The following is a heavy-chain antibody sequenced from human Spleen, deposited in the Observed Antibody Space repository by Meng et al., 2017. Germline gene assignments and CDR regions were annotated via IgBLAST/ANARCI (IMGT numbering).Heavy chain of an antibody. V-gene: IGHV1-69*06. CDR1: GGTFSSYA. CDR2: IIPIFGTA. CDR3: ARAAGYCSGGSCSTYFDY. D-gene: IGHD2-15*01. Sequence: SVKVSCKASGGTFSSYAISWVRQAPGQGREWMGGIIPIFGTANYAQKFQGRVTITADKSTSTAYMERSSLRSEDTAVYYCARAAGYCSGGSCSTYFDYWGQGTLVTVSS. J-gene: IGHJ4*02.